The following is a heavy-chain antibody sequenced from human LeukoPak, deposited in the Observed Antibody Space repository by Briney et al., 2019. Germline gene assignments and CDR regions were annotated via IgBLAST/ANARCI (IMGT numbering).Heavy chain of an antibody. J-gene: IGHJ4*02. CDR1: GYTFTSYD. Sequence: ASVKVSCKASGYTFTSYDINWVRQATGQGLEWMGWMNPNSGNTGYAQKFQGRVTMTRNISISTAYMELSSLRSEDTAVYYCARGHSSSSGIDYWGQGTLVTVSS. V-gene: IGHV1-8*01. D-gene: IGHD6-13*01. CDR3: ARGHSSSSGIDY. CDR2: MNPNSGNT.